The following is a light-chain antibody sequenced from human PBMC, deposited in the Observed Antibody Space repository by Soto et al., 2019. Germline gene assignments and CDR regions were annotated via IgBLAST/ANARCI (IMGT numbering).Light chain of an antibody. Sequence: DSLWTQRPRTRCLSRGGRATLSCRASQSISSSYLAWYQQKXGQAPRXXIYGASRRATGIPDRFSGRESGTDFTLTITTLEPEDSAVYVCQQYASSTLTFGGGTKVDIK. V-gene: IGKV3-20*01. J-gene: IGKJ4*01. CDR1: QSISSSY. CDR3: QQYASSTLT. CDR2: GAS.